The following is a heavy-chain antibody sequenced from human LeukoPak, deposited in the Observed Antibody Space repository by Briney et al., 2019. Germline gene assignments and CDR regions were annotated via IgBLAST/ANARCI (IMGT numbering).Heavy chain of an antibody. J-gene: IGHJ4*02. CDR2: INPNSGGT. D-gene: IGHD1-26*01. Sequence: ASVKVSCKASGYTVTGYYRHWVRQAPGQGLEWMGWINPNSGGTNYAQKFQGRVTMTEDTSTDTAYMELSSLRSEDTAVYYCATGQSGSYYYWGQGTLVTVSS. V-gene: IGHV1-2*02. CDR3: ATGQSGSYYY. CDR1: GYTVTGYY.